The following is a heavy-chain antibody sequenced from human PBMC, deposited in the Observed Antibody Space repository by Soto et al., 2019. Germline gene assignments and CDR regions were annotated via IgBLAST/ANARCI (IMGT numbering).Heavy chain of an antibody. CDR3: ARGDCSGGSCYSVDI. D-gene: IGHD2-15*01. Sequence: PSETLSLTCAVSGGSISSGGYSWSWIRQPPGKGLEWIGYIYHSGSTNYNPSLKSRVTISVDKSKNQFSLKLSSVTAADTAVYYCARGDCSGGSCYSVDIWGQGTMVTVSS. V-gene: IGHV4-30-2*01. CDR1: GGSISSGGYS. J-gene: IGHJ3*02. CDR2: IYHSGST.